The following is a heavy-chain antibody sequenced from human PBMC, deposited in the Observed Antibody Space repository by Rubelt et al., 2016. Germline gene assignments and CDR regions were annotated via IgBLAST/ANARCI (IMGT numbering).Heavy chain of an antibody. V-gene: IGHV3-23*01. CDR3: AKPARLDYGINAEYFQH. J-gene: IGHJ1*01. Sequence: EVQLLESGGGLVQPGGSLRLSCAASGFTFSSYAMSWVRQAPGKGLEWVSAISGKGGRTYYADSVKGRFTISRDNSKNTLYLQMNSRRAEDTAVYYCAKPARLDYGINAEYFQHWGQGTLVTVSS. CDR2: ISGKGGRT. D-gene: IGHD4-17*01. CDR1: GFTFSSYA.